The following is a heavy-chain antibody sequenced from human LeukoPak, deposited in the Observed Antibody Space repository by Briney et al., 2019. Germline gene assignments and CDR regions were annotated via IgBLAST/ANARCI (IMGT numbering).Heavy chain of an antibody. CDR2: IYYSGST. Sequence: SETLSLTCTVSGGSISSGGYYWSWIRQHPVKGLEWIGYIYYSGSTYYNPSLKSRVTISVDTSKNQFSLKLSSVTAADTAVYYCARGYTAMATDWGQGTLVTVSS. J-gene: IGHJ4*02. D-gene: IGHD5-18*01. CDR1: GGSISSGGYY. V-gene: IGHV4-31*03. CDR3: ARGYTAMATD.